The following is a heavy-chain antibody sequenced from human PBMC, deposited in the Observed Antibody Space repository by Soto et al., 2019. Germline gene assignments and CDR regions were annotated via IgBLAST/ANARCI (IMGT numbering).Heavy chain of an antibody. CDR1: GGSFTTYY. J-gene: IGHJ4*02. CDR2: IYYSGST. CDR3: ARDHSLRCSFDF. V-gene: IGHV4-59*01. D-gene: IGHD3-10*02. Sequence: QVQLQESGPGLVKPSETLSLTCTVSGGSFTTYYWSWIRQPPGKGLEWIGYIYYSGSTNYNSSLKSRVTISVDTSKNQFSLKFSSVTAADTAMYYCARDHSLRCSFDFWGQGTLVTVSS.